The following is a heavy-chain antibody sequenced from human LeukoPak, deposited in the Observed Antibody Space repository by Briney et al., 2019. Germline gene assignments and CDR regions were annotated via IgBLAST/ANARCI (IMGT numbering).Heavy chain of an antibody. V-gene: IGHV4-39*02. Sequence: SETLSLTCTVSGGSISSSDYYWGWIRQPPGKGLEWIGSIYHSGSTYYNPSLKSRVTISVDTSKNEFSLKVSSVTAADTAVYYCARDGGCSSTSCSSRNWFDPWGQGTLVTVSS. CDR1: GGSISSSDYY. CDR3: ARDGGCSSTSCSSRNWFDP. D-gene: IGHD2-2*01. CDR2: IYHSGST. J-gene: IGHJ5*02.